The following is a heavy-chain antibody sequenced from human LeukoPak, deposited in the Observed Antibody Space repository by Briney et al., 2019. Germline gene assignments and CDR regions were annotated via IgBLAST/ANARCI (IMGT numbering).Heavy chain of an antibody. Sequence: GGSLRLSCAASGFTLSSYNMNWVRQAPGEGLEWVSFISSSSYIHYADSVKGRFAISRDNAKNSLYLQMNSLRAEDTAVYYCARQYCGRSSCYFDYWGQGTLVTVSS. CDR2: ISSSSYI. J-gene: IGHJ4*02. CDR3: ARQYCGRSSCYFDY. CDR1: GFTLSSYN. D-gene: IGHD2-21*01. V-gene: IGHV3-21*01.